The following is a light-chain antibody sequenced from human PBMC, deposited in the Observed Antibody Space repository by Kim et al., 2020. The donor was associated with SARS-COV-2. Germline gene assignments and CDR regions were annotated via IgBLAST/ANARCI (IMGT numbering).Light chain of an antibody. CDR1: RNIRST. CDR2: DAS. CDR3: QQYDTWPLT. V-gene: IGKV3-15*01. Sequence: ASPGETVPSSCTASRNIRSTLAWYQQKGGQPPRLLIHDASTRATGVPARFRGTGSGTEFTLTINSLQSEDFAVYFCQQYDTWPLTFGGGTKVDIK. J-gene: IGKJ4*01.